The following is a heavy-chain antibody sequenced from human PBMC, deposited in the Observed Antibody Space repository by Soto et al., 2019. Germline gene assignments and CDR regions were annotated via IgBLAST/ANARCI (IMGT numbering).Heavy chain of an antibody. CDR3: ARGLSVTNTFYYYYAMDV. V-gene: IGHV4-34*01. Sequence: PSGALSLTSAVYGGSFSRYFWNWIRQPPGKGLEWTGEINHSGRTNYNPSLKSRVTISVDTSKNQFSLKLSSVTAADTAVYYCARGLSVTNTFYYYYAMDVWGQGTTVTVSS. CDR2: INHSGRT. D-gene: IGHD2-8*01. J-gene: IGHJ6*02. CDR1: GGSFSRYF.